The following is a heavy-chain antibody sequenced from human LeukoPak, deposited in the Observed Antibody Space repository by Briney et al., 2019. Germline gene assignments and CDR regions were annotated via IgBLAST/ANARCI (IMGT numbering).Heavy chain of an antibody. CDR1: GFTFSSYW. CDR3: ARESHLLWFGELSYYFDY. J-gene: IGHJ4*02. Sequence: GGSLGLSCAASGFTFSSYWMSWVRQAPGKGLEWVANIKQDGSEKYYVDSVKGRFTISRDNAKNSLYLQMNSLRAEDTAVYYCARESHLLWFGELSYYFDYWGQGTLVTVSS. D-gene: IGHD3-10*01. V-gene: IGHV3-7*01. CDR2: IKQDGSEK.